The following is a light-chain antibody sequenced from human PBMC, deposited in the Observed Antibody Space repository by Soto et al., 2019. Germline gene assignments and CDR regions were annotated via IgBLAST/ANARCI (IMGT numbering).Light chain of an antibody. J-gene: IGKJ4*02. CDR3: QQANSFPPT. CDR1: QGISTW. V-gene: IGKV1-12*01. CDR2: GAS. Sequence: DIQMTQSPSSVSASLGDRVTVTCRASQGISTWLAWYQQKPGKAHKLLIYGASSLQSGDPSRFSGRGSGTDFTLAISSLQPEDFAIYYCQQANSFPPTFGGGTKVEIK.